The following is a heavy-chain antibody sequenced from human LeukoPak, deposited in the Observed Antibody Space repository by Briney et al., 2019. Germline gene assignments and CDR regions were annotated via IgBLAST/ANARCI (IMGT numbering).Heavy chain of an antibody. V-gene: IGHV4-39*01. J-gene: IGHJ3*02. D-gene: IGHD6-13*01. CDR2: IYYSGST. CDR1: GGSISSSSYY. CDR3: ASLPLAGAGTGGFAFDI. Sequence: PSETLSLTCTVSGGSISSSSYYWGWIRQPPGKGLEWIGSIYYSGSTYYNPSLKSRVTISVDTSKNQFSLRLSSVTAADTAVYYCASLPLAGAGTGGFAFDIWGQWTMVTVSS.